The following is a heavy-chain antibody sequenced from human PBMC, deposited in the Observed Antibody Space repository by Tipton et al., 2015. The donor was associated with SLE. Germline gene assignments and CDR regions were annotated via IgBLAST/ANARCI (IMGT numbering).Heavy chain of an antibody. CDR3: ARDLSSSGISDY. Sequence: LRLSCTVSGGYISSRSYYWGWTRQPPGKGLEWIGSIYYTGSIYYNPSLESRVTISVDTSKNQFSLKLSSVTAADTAVYYCARDLSSSGISDYWGQGILVTVSS. V-gene: IGHV4-39*07. D-gene: IGHD6-13*01. J-gene: IGHJ4*02. CDR2: IYYTGSI. CDR1: GGYISSRSYY.